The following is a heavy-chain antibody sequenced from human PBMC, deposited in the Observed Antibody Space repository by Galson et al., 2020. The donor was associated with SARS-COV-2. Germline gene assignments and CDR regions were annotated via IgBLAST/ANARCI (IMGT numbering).Heavy chain of an antibody. D-gene: IGHD3-22*01. CDR2: INWNGGST. V-gene: IGHV3-20*01. CDR3: ASLYYDTFDGFDP. CDR1: GHTLDDYG. Sequence: GESLKISCAASGHTLDDYGMSWVRQAPGKGLEWVSGINWNGGSTGYADSVKGRFTISRDNAKNPLYLQMNSLRAEDTALYHCASLYYDTFDGFDPWGQGTLVTVSS. J-gene: IGHJ5*02.